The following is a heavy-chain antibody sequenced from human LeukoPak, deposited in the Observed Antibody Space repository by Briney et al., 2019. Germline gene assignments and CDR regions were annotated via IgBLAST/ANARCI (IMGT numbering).Heavy chain of an antibody. CDR1: GFTFSNYW. V-gene: IGHV3-74*01. J-gene: IGHJ4*02. CDR3: AKAGNYRFDY. D-gene: IGHD1-7*01. Sequence: PGGSLRLSCAASGFTFSNYWVHWVRQAPGKGLVWVSRINPDGSTINYADSVKGRFTISRDNAKDTLYLQMNSLRAEDTAVYYCAKAGNYRFDYWGQGTLVTVSS. CDR2: INPDGSTI.